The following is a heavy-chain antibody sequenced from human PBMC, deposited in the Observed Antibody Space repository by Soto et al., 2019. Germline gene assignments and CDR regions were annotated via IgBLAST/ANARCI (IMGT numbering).Heavy chain of an antibody. CDR1: GYTFTSYG. V-gene: IGHV1-18*01. Sequence: ASVKVSCKASGYTFTSYGISWVRQAPGQGLEWMGWISAFNGNTYYAQKFQGRVTITADKSTSTAYMELNSLRSEDTAVYYCVRDSPIGSTYSGYDGIDYWGQGTLVTV. D-gene: IGHD5-12*01. CDR2: ISAFNGNT. J-gene: IGHJ4*02. CDR3: VRDSPIGSTYSGYDGIDY.